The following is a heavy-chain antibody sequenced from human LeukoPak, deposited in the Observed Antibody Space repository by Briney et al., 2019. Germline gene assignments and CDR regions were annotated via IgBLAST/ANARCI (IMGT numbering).Heavy chain of an antibody. V-gene: IGHV4-59*01. D-gene: IGHD3-3*01. CDR1: GGSISNYY. CDR3: ARQSEWSLFDY. J-gene: IGHJ4*02. Sequence: SETLSLTCTVSGGSISNYYWSWIRQPPGKGLEWLGYVYYSGSTNYNPSLKSRVTISVDTSKNQFSLKLSSVTAADTAVYYCARQSEWSLFDYWGQGTLVTVSS. CDR2: VYYSGST.